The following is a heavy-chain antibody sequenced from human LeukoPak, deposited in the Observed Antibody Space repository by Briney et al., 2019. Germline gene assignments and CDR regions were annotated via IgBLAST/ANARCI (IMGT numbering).Heavy chain of an antibody. CDR2: INQSGGT. CDR3: ARGGDFLTGYYQLDY. CDR1: GGSFSDYF. V-gene: IGHV4-34*01. Sequence: PSETLSLTCGVYGGSFSDYFWTWIRQPPGKGLEWIGEINQSGGTNHNPSLKSRVTISIDTSKNQFSLKLSSVTAADTAVYYCARGGDFLTGYYQLDYWGQGTLVTVSS. J-gene: IGHJ4*02. D-gene: IGHD3-9*01.